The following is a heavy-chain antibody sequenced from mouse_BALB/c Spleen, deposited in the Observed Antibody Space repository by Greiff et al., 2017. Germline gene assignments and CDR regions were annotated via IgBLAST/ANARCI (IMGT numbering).Heavy chain of an antibody. Sequence: VQLQQSGAELVKPGASVKLSCKASGYTFTSYYMYWVKQRPGQGLEWIGEINPSNGGTNFNEKFKSKATLTVDKSSSTAYMQLSSLTSEDSAVYYCTRPSIYSYAMDYWGQGTSVTVSS. V-gene: IGHV1S81*02. CDR3: TRPSIYSYAMDY. D-gene: IGHD2-1*01. J-gene: IGHJ4*01. CDR1: GYTFTSYY. CDR2: INPSNGGT.